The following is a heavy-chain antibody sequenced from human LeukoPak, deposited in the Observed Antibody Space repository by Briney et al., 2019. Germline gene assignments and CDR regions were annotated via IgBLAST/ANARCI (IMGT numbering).Heavy chain of an antibody. D-gene: IGHD2-2*01. CDR3: AKDLYCSSTSCPPVPDY. Sequence: GGSLRLSCAASAFTFSSYGMSWVRQAPGKGLEWVSAISGSGGSTYYADPVKGRFTISRDNSKNTLYLQMNSLRAEDTAVYYCAKDLYCSSTSCPPVPDYWGQGTLVTVSS. V-gene: IGHV3-23*01. CDR1: AFTFSSYG. J-gene: IGHJ4*02. CDR2: ISGSGGST.